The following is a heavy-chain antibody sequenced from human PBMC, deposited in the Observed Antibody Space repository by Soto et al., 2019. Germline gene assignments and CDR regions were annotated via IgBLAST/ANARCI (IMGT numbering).Heavy chain of an antibody. J-gene: IGHJ4*02. CDR2: ISSSGSTI. CDR1: GFTFSDYY. D-gene: IGHD3-3*01. V-gene: IGHV3-11*01. CDR3: AREKAVLRFLEWLPETQYYFDY. Sequence: GGSLRLSCAASGFTFSDYYMSWIRQAPGKGLEWVSYISSSGSTIYYADSVKGRFTISRDNAKNSLYLQMNSLRAEDTAVYYCAREKAVLRFLEWLPETQYYFDYWGQGTLVTVSS.